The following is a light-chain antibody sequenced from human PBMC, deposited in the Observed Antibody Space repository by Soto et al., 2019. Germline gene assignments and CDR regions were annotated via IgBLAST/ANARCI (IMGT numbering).Light chain of an antibody. CDR1: QGISTS. J-gene: IGKJ5*01. V-gene: IGKV1-9*01. CDR3: QQFFDSPIT. Sequence: DIHLTQSPSFLSPSIGESVTITCRASQGISTSLAWYQVKPGKAPKLLIYAASTLDSGVPSRFSATVSGTEFSLTITSLQPEDFAPYYCQQFFDSPITFGQGTRVEIK. CDR2: AAS.